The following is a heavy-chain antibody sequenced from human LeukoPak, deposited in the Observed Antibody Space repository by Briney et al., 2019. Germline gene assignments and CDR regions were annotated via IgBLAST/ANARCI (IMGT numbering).Heavy chain of an antibody. CDR2: ISYDGSNK. V-gene: IGHV3-30*04. CDR1: GFTFSHYA. D-gene: IGHD1-14*01. J-gene: IGHJ3*02. Sequence: GGSLRLSCAASGFTFSHYAMHWVRQAPGKGLAWVAVISYDGSNKYYADSVKGRFTISRDNSKNTLYLQMNSLRAEDTAVYYCAGVPGPSVPFDIWGQGTMVTVSS. CDR3: AGVPGPSVPFDI.